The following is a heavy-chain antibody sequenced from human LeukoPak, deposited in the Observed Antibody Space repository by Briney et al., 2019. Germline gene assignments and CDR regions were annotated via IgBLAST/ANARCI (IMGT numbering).Heavy chain of an antibody. V-gene: IGHV3-23*01. CDR3: ARDSGGTYYYDSSGPNYGMDV. D-gene: IGHD3-22*01. CDR1: GFTFSSYA. J-gene: IGHJ6*02. Sequence: GGSLRLSCAASGFTFSSYAMSWVRQAPGKGLEWVSAISGSGGSTYYADSVKGRFTISRDNAKNSLYLQMNSLRAEDTAVYYCARDSGGTYYYDSSGPNYGMDVWGQGTTVTVSS. CDR2: ISGSGGST.